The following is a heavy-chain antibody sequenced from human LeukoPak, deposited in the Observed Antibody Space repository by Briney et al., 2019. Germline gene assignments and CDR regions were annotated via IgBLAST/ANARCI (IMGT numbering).Heavy chain of an antibody. D-gene: IGHD3-22*01. J-gene: IGHJ5*02. CDR3: SRPLHSSGYYDNWFDR. Sequence: ASVKLSFTASGYTFTVYYIGWVRQAPGQGLGRMGWITPNSGVTNYAQKFQGRVTMTRDTSISTAYMELSRLRSDGTAVYYYSRPLHSSGYYDNWFDRWGQGTLVTVSS. V-gene: IGHV1-2*02. CDR2: ITPNSGVT. CDR1: GYTFTVYY.